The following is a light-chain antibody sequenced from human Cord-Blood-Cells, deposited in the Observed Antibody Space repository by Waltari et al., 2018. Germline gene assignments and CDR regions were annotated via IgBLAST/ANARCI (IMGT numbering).Light chain of an antibody. CDR3: CSYAGSSTYVV. CDR1: IRALGSYHI. J-gene: IGLJ2*01. Sequence: QTPLTQPATVSGHPGQSLPLSCTGTIRALGSYHIVSWYQQHPGKAPKLMIYEGSKRPSGVSNRFSGSKSGNTAFLTISGLQAEDEADYYCCSYAGSSTYVVFGGGTKLTVL. V-gene: IGLV2-23*01. CDR2: EGS.